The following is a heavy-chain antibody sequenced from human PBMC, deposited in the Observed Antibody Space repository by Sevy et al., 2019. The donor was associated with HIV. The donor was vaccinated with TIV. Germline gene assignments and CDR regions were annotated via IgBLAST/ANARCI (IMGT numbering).Heavy chain of an antibody. J-gene: IGHJ4*02. D-gene: IGHD3-3*01. V-gene: IGHV4-39*01. CDR3: ARGQWELYY. CDR2: IYYSGST. CDR1: GGSISSSSYY. Sequence: SETLSLTCTVSGGSISSSSYYWGWIRQPPGKGLEWIGSIYYSGSTYYNPSLKSRVTISVDTSKNQFSLKLSSVTAADTAVYYCARGQWELYYWGQGIQVTVSS.